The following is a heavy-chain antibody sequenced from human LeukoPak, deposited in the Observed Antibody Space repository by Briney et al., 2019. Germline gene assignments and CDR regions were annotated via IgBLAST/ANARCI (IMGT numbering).Heavy chain of an antibody. CDR1: GGTFSSYA. V-gene: IGHV1-69*13. CDR2: IIPIFGTA. J-gene: IGHJ4*02. D-gene: IGHD3-10*01. Sequence: ASVKVSCKASGGTFSSYAISWVRQAPGQGLEWMGGIIPIFGTANYAQKFQGRVTITADESTSTAYMDLSSLRSEDTAVYYCARDRSGSYANFDYWGQGTLVTVSS. CDR3: ARDRSGSYANFDY.